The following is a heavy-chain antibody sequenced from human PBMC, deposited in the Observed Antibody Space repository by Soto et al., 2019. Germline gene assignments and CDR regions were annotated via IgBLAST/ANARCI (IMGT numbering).Heavy chain of an antibody. CDR3: ARFTSCGSGCYLLEY. CDR1: GGSINNYY. J-gene: IGHJ4*02. D-gene: IGHD2-21*02. Sequence: QVQLQESGPGLVKPSETLSLTCAVSGGSINNYYWSWIRQPPGKGLEWIGYIYYSGSTNYSPSLKSRVTMSVDTSKNQFSLKLSSLTAADTAVYYCARFTSCGSGCYLLEYWGQGTLVTVSS. V-gene: IGHV4-59*01. CDR2: IYYSGST.